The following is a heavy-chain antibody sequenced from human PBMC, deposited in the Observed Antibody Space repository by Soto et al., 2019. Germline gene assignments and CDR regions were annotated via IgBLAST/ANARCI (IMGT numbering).Heavy chain of an antibody. J-gene: IGHJ4*02. D-gene: IGHD6-19*01. Sequence: PVGSLRLSCAASGFTFSSYEMNWVRQAPGKGLEWVSYISSSGSTIYYADSVKGRFTISRDNAKNSLYLQMNSLRAEDTAVYYCARDSRSSSGWYPDYWGQGTLVTVSS. CDR3: ARDSRSSSGWYPDY. CDR2: ISSSGSTI. V-gene: IGHV3-48*03. CDR1: GFTFSSYE.